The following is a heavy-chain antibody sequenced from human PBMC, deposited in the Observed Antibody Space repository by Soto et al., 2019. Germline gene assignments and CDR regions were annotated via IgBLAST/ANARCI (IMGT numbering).Heavy chain of an antibody. J-gene: IGHJ3*02. CDR3: ARVSMVVRAFDI. Sequence: SGPTLVNPTQTLTLTGAFSGFSLSTSGMCVSWIRQPPGKALEWLALIDWDDDKYYSTSLKTRLTISKDTSKNQVVLTMTNMDPVDTATYYCARVSMVVRAFDIWGQGTMVTVSS. CDR2: IDWDDDK. CDR1: GFSLSTSGMC. D-gene: IGHD2-15*01. V-gene: IGHV2-70*01.